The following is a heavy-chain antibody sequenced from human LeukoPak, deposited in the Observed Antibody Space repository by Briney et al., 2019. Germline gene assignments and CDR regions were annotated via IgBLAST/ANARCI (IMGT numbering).Heavy chain of an antibody. V-gene: IGHV4-59*08. D-gene: IGHD3-16*01. CDR1: GGSIRSYY. CDR2: VYYSGST. J-gene: IGHJ6*02. Sequence: SETLSLTCTVSGGSIRSYYCSWIRQPPGKGLEWVGYVYYSGSTSYNPSLKSRVTISVDASKNQFSLKLSSVTAADTAVYYCARHFTGPGTYTPYFGMDVWGQGTTVNVSS. CDR3: ARHFTGPGTYTPYFGMDV.